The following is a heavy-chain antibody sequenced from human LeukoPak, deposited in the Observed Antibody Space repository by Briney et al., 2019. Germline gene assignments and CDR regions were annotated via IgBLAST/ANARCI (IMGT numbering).Heavy chain of an antibody. CDR1: GFTFNSYW. CDR3: ARAQAITMKTEGY. V-gene: IGHV3-7*01. J-gene: IGHJ4*02. CDR2: INQDGSEK. Sequence: GGSLRLSRAASGFTFNSYWMSWVRQAPGKGREGGANINQDGSEKYSVDSVKGRFTISRDNAKTSLYLQMTNLRADDTAVYYCARAQAITMKTEGYWGQGTLVTVSS. D-gene: IGHD3-22*01.